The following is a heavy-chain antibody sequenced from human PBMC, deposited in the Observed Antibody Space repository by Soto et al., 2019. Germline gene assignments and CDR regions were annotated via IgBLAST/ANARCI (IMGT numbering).Heavy chain of an antibody. Sequence: PGGSLRLSCAASGFTFSSYGMHWVRQAPGKGLEWVALISYDGSNKYYAHSVKGRFSISRDNSKNTLDLQMNSLRAEDTAVYYCAKDPRYYDILTGCCFDYWGQGTLVTVSS. CDR3: AKDPRYYDILTGCCFDY. CDR2: ISYDGSNK. J-gene: IGHJ4*02. CDR1: GFTFSSYG. V-gene: IGHV3-30*18. D-gene: IGHD3-9*01.